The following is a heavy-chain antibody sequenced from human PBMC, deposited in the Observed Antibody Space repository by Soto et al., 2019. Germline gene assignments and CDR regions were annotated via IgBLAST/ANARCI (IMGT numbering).Heavy chain of an antibody. D-gene: IGHD1-7*01. Sequence: QPVGSLRLSCAASGFTFSSYAMNWVRQAPGKGLEWVSAISGSGGSTYYADSVKGRFTISRDSSKNTLYLQMNSLRAEDTAVYYCAKGNSWSPALVLDIWGQGTMVTVSS. CDR1: GFTFSSYA. CDR3: AKGNSWSPALVLDI. J-gene: IGHJ3*02. V-gene: IGHV3-23*01. CDR2: ISGSGGST.